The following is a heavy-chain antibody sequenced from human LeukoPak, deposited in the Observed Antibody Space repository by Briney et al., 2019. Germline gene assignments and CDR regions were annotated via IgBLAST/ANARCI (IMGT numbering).Heavy chain of an antibody. J-gene: IGHJ4*02. CDR1: GGSISSSSYY. V-gene: IGHV4-39*01. Sequence: SETLSLTCTVSGGSISSSSYYWVWMRQPSGKGLEWIGSIYYSGSTYYNPSLKSRVTISVDTSKNQFSLRLNSVTAADTAVYYCARHTSMVRGVMKYYFDYWGQGTLATVSS. CDR3: ARHTSMVRGVMKYYFDY. CDR2: IYYSGST. D-gene: IGHD3-10*01.